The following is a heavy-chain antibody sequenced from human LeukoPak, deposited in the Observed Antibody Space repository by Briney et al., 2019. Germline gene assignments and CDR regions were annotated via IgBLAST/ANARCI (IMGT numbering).Heavy chain of an antibody. J-gene: IGHJ4*02. V-gene: IGHV1-69*04. CDR1: GYSFTSYG. D-gene: IGHD3-10*01. Sequence: SVKVSCKASGYSFTSYGITWVRQAPGQGLEWMGRIIPILGIANYAQKFQGRVTITADKSTSTAYMELSSLRSEDTAVYYCAVSYGSGSYYPESPFDYWGQGTLVTVSS. CDR3: AVSYGSGSYYPESPFDY. CDR2: IIPILGIA.